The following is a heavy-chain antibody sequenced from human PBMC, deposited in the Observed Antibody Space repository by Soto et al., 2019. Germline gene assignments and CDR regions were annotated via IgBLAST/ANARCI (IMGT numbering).Heavy chain of an antibody. J-gene: IGHJ6*02. V-gene: IGHV4-30-2*01. Sequence: TLSLTCAVSGGSIRSGGYSWSWIRQPPGKGLEWIGYIYHSGSTYYNPSLKSRVTISVDRSKNQFSLKLSSVTAADTAVYYCARDRGQTGADSYGMDVWGQGTTVTVPS. CDR1: GGSIRSGGYS. CDR2: IYHSGST. D-gene: IGHD6-19*01. CDR3: ARDRGQTGADSYGMDV.